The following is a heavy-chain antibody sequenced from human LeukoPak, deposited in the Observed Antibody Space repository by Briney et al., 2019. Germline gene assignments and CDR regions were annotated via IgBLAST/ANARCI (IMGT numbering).Heavy chain of an antibody. J-gene: IGHJ6*02. V-gene: IGHV3-48*03. D-gene: IGHD3-22*01. Sequence: PGGSLRLSCAASGFTFSSYEMNWVRQAPGKGLEWVSYVSSSGSTIYYADSVKGRFTISRDNAKNSLYLQMNSLRAEDTAVYYCANDYYDIHGMDVWGQGTTVTVSS. CDR1: GFTFSSYE. CDR3: ANDYYDIHGMDV. CDR2: VSSSGSTI.